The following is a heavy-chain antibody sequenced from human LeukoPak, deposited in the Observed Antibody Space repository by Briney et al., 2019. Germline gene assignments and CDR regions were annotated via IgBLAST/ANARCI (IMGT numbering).Heavy chain of an antibody. CDR3: ARHVDGGSTSCPFDP. CDR1: GYSFTSYW. J-gene: IGHJ5*02. V-gene: IGHV5-51*01. Sequence: GESLKISCEGSGYSFTSYWIGWVRQKPGKGLEWMGIIYPGDSDTRYSPSFQGQVTISADKSIYTAYLQWSSLKASDTAIYYCARHVDGGSTSCPFDPWGQGTLVTVSS. CDR2: IYPGDSDT. D-gene: IGHD2-2*01.